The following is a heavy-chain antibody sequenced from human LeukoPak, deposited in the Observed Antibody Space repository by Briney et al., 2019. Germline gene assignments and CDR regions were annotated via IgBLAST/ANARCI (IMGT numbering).Heavy chain of an antibody. CDR2: IIPIFGTA. Sequence: GASVKVSCKASGGTFSSYAISWVRQAPGQGLEWMGGIIPIFGTANYAQKFQGRVTITADESTSTVYMELSSLRSEDTAVYYCASSLGPYYYYGMDVWGQGTTVTVSS. J-gene: IGHJ6*02. CDR3: ASSLGPYYYYGMDV. CDR1: GGTFSSYA. V-gene: IGHV1-69*13.